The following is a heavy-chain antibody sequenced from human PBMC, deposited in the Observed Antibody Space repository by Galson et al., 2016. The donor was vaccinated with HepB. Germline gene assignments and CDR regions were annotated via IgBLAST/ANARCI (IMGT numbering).Heavy chain of an antibody. V-gene: IGHV3-23*01. CDR3: AKEPAPVGSYGVYYYYGMDV. Sequence: LRLSCAASGFTFTNNIMSWVRQAPGKGLEWVSVISGSGDRRYYADSVKGRFIISRDNSKNTLFLQMNSLRAEDTAVYYCAKEPAPVGSYGVYYYYGMDVWGQGTTVTVSS. J-gene: IGHJ6*02. D-gene: IGHD1-26*01. CDR2: ISGSGDRR. CDR1: GFTFTNNI.